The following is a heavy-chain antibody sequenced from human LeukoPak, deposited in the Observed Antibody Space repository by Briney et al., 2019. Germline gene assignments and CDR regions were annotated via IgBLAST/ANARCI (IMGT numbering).Heavy chain of an antibody. CDR2: IYHSGST. D-gene: IGHD3-10*01. Sequence: SETLSLTCTVSGASLGSDYWSWIRQPPGKGLEWLGYIYHSGSTYYNPSLKSRVTISVDRSKNQFSLKLSSVTAADTAVYYCARDLNYYGSGSAFDIWGQGTMVTVSS. J-gene: IGHJ3*02. CDR3: ARDLNYYGSGSAFDI. V-gene: IGHV4-59*12. CDR1: GASLGSDY.